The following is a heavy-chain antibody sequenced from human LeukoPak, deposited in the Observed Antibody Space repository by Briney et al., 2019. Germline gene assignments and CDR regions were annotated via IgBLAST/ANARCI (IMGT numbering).Heavy chain of an antibody. V-gene: IGHV4-61*02. J-gene: IGHJ4*02. CDR1: GGSISSGSYY. Sequence: SEALSLTCTVSGGSISSGSYYWSWIRQPAGKGLEWIGRIYTSGSTNYNPSLKSRVTISVDTSKNQFSLKLSSVTAADTAVYYCSYYYDSSGYYYDYWGQGTLVTVSS. CDR3: SYYYDSSGYYYDY. CDR2: IYTSGST. D-gene: IGHD3-22*01.